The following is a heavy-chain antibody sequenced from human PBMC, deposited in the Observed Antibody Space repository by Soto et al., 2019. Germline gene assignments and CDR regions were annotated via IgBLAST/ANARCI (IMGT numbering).Heavy chain of an antibody. J-gene: IGHJ4*02. D-gene: IGHD2-15*01. CDR2: VSIGGST. CDR1: GFTFSSYA. Sequence: DVQLLESGGGLVQPEGSLRLSCAASGFTFSSYAMGWVRQGPGKGLEWVAVVSIGGSTHYADSVRGRFTISRDNSKNTLSLQMNSLTAEDTAVYFCAKRRGAGGHFVYWGQGALVTVSS. V-gene: IGHV3-23*01. CDR3: AKRRGAGGHFVY.